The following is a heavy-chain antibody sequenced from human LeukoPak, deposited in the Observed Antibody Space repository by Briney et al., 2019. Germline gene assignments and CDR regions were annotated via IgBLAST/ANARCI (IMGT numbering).Heavy chain of an antibody. J-gene: IGHJ4*02. V-gene: IGHV3-23*01. CDR1: GFTFSSYA. CDR3: AKDLGRYRNNYFDY. Sequence: GGSLRLSCAASGFTFSSYAMNWVRQAPGKGLEWVSAISGGGGTTYYADSVKGRFTISRDNSKNTLYLQMNSLRAEDTAVYYCAKDLGRYRNNYFDYWGQGTLVTVSS. D-gene: IGHD1-26*01. CDR2: ISGGGGTT.